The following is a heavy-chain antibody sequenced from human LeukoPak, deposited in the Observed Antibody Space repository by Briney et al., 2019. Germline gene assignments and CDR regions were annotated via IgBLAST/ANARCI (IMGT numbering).Heavy chain of an antibody. V-gene: IGHV1-2*02. CDR2: INPNSGGT. CDR3: ARDLIVVVTASLGY. J-gene: IGHJ4*02. D-gene: IGHD2-21*02. Sequence: GASVKVSRMASGYTFTGYYMHWVRQAPGQGLEWMGWINPNSGGTNYAQKFQGRVTMTRDTSISTAYMELSRLRSDDTAVYYCARDLIVVVTASLGYWGQGTLVTVSS. CDR1: GYTFTGYY.